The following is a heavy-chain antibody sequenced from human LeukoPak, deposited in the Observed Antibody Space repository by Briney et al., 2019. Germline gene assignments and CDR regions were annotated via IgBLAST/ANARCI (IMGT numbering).Heavy chain of an antibody. D-gene: IGHD1-26*01. J-gene: IGHJ4*02. CDR1: GFTFSHYA. V-gene: IGHV3-23*01. CDR2: IDGGGGNT. CDR3: AKDVGPVLFDY. Sequence: GGSLRLSCAVSGFTFSHYAMAWVRQAPGRGLEWVSTIDGGGGNTHYADSVKGRFAISRDNSRDTLFLQMNSLRADDTVIYYCAKDVGPVLFDYWGPGTLVTVSS.